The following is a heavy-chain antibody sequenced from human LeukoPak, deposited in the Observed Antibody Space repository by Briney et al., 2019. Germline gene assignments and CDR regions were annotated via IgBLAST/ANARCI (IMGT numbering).Heavy chain of an antibody. Sequence: KFQGRVTITRDTSASTACMELSSLRSEDTAVYYCARAPYSSSWSSPIDYWGQGTLVTVSS. J-gene: IGHJ4*02. D-gene: IGHD6-13*01. V-gene: IGHV1-3*01. CDR3: ARAPYSSSWSSPIDY.